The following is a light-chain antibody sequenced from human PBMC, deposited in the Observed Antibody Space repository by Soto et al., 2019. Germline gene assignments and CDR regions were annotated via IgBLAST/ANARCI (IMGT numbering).Light chain of an antibody. CDR2: AAS. Sequence: DIQMTQSPSSLSASLGDRVTITCGASQSISSYLNWYQQKPGKAPKLLIYAASSLQSGVPSRFSGSGSGTDFTLTISSLQPEDFETYYCQQSYNNPQTFGQGTKVDIK. V-gene: IGKV1-39*01. CDR1: QSISSY. CDR3: QQSYNNPQT. J-gene: IGKJ1*01.